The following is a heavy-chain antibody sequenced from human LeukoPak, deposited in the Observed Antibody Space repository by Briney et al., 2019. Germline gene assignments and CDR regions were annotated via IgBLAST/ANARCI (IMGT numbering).Heavy chain of an antibody. CDR3: ATLEYSSSSGGY. J-gene: IGHJ4*02. CDR1: GFTFDDYA. Sequence: PGGSLRLSCAASGFTFDDYAMQWVRQAPGKGLEWVSGISWNSGSIGYADSVKGRFTISRDNAKNSLYLQMNSLRAEDTALYYCATLEYSSSSGGYWGQGTLVTVSS. V-gene: IGHV3-9*01. CDR2: ISWNSGSI. D-gene: IGHD6-6*01.